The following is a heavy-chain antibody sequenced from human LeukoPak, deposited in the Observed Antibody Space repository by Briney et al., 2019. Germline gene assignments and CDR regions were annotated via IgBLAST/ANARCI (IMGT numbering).Heavy chain of an antibody. CDR2: IYYSGST. J-gene: IGHJ5*02. D-gene: IGHD3-3*01. V-gene: IGHV4-39*01. Sequence: PSETPSLTCTVSGGSISSSSYYWGWIRQPPGKGLEWIGSIYYSGSTYYNPSLKSRVTISVDTSKNQFSLKLSSVTAADTAVYYCARPAGDDFWSGQGWFDPWGQGTLVTVSS. CDR3: ARPAGDDFWSGQGWFDP. CDR1: GGSISSSSYY.